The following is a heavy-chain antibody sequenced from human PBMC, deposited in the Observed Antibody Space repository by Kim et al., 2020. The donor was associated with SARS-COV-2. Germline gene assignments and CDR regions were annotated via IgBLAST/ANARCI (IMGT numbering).Heavy chain of an antibody. CDR3: AAHSRSGSYSPFDY. V-gene: IGHV1-3*01. D-gene: IGHD1-26*01. J-gene: IGHJ4*02. Sequence: SQKFQGRVNITRDTSASTAYMELSSLRSEDTAVYYCAAHSRSGSYSPFDYWGQGTLVTVSS.